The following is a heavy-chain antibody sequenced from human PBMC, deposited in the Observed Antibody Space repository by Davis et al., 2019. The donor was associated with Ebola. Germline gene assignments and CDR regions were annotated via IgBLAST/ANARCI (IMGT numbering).Heavy chain of an antibody. D-gene: IGHD3-10*01. CDR2: IYYSGST. CDR3: ERHGEAAWYFDL. CDR1: GFTFSSYSMN. V-gene: IGHV4-39*01. Sequence: PGGSLRLSCAASGFTFSSYSMNWVRQAPGKGLEWIGSIYYSGSTYYNPSLKSRVTISVDMSKNQFSLKLSSVTAADTAVYYCERHGEAAWYFDLWGRGTLVTVSS. J-gene: IGHJ2*01.